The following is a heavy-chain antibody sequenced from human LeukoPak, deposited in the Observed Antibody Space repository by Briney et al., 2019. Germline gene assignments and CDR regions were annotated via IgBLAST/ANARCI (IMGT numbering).Heavy chain of an antibody. V-gene: IGHV4-34*01. Sequence: SETLCLTCAVYGGSFRGYYWSWIRQPPGKGPESIGEINHSGSTNYNPSLKSRVTISQDTSKNQFSLKLSSVTAADTAVYYCASTPPTGDFWSGYLRSPADAFYIWGQGTMVTVSS. CDR1: GGSFRGYY. CDR3: ASTPPTGDFWSGYLRSPADAFYI. CDR2: INHSGST. J-gene: IGHJ3*02. D-gene: IGHD3-3*01.